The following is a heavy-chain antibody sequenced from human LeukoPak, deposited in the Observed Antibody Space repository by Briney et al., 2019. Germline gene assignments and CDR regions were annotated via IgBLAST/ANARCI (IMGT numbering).Heavy chain of an antibody. J-gene: IGHJ4*02. V-gene: IGHV5-51*01. CDR3: VRHQRWSYHFDY. Sequence: KYRESLKISCKGFGYTFATYWIGWVRQTPGKGLEWMGIIFPGDSDTKYSPAFQGQVSLSADQSNTSAYLQWDSLKASDSAMYYCVRHQRWSYHFDYWAREPWSPSPQ. CDR1: GYTFATYW. CDR2: IFPGDSDT. D-gene: IGHD1-26*01.